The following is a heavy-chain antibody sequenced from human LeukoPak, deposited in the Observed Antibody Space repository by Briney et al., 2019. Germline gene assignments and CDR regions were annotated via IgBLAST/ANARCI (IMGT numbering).Heavy chain of an antibody. CDR2: ISYDGSNK. Sequence: GGSLRLSCAASGFTFSSYAMHWVRQAPGKGPEWVAVISYDGSNKYYADSVKGRFTISRDNSKNTLYLQMNSLRAEDTAVYYCARDSSSSLTFDYWGQGTLVTVSS. D-gene: IGHD6-6*01. V-gene: IGHV3-30*04. J-gene: IGHJ4*02. CDR1: GFTFSSYA. CDR3: ARDSSSSLTFDY.